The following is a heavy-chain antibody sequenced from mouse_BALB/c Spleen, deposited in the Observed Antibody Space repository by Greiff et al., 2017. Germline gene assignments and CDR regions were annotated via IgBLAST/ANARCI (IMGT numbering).Heavy chain of an antibody. V-gene: IGHV1S56*01. J-gene: IGHJ1*01. D-gene: IGHD1-1*01. Sequence: QVQLKQSGPELVKPGASVRISCKASGYTFTSYYIHWVKQRPGQGLEWIGWIYPGNVNTKYNEKFKGKATLTADKSSSTAYMQLSSLTSEDSAVYFCARDGSSYNWYFDVWGAGTTVTVSS. CDR2: IYPGNVNT. CDR3: ARDGSSYNWYFDV. CDR1: GYTFTSYY.